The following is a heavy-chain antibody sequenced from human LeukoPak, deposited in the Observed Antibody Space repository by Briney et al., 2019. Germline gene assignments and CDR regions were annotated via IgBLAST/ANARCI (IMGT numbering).Heavy chain of an antibody. D-gene: IGHD3-22*01. V-gene: IGHV4-39*01. CDR2: IYYSGST. CDR3: ARTGLYYDSSGYPGY. CDR1: GGSISSRSYY. Sequence: SETLSLTCTVSGGSISSRSYYWGWIRQPPGKGLEWIGSIYYSGSTYYNPSLKSRVTISVDTSKNQFSLKLSSVTAADTAVYYCARTGLYYDSSGYPGYWGQGTLVTVSS. J-gene: IGHJ4*02.